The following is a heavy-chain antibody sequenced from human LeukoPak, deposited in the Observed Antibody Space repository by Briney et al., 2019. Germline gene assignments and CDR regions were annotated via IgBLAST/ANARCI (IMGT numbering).Heavy chain of an antibody. CDR1: GFTFSSYG. D-gene: IGHD2-21*02. J-gene: IGHJ4*02. CDR2: IWYDGSNK. CDR3: ARDILAYCGGDCYPAFGY. Sequence: GGSLRLSCAASGFTFSSYGMHWVRQAPGKGLEWVAVIWYDGSNKYYADSVKGRFTISRDNSKNTLYLQINSLRAEDTAVYYCARDILAYCGGDCYPAFGYWGQGTLVTVSS. V-gene: IGHV3-33*01.